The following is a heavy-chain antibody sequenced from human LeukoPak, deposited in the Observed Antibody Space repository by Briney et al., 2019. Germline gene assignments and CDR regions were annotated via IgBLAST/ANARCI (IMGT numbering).Heavy chain of an antibody. CDR2: ISWNSGSI. D-gene: IGHD2/OR15-2a*01. Sequence: GRSLRLSCAASGFTFDDYAMHWVRQAPGKGLEWVSGISWNSGSIDYADSVKGRFTISRDNAKNSLYLQMNSLRAEDTALYYCAKSRVQSSQYFLDHWGQGSLVTVSS. CDR1: GFTFDDYA. CDR3: AKSRVQSSQYFLDH. J-gene: IGHJ4*02. V-gene: IGHV3-9*01.